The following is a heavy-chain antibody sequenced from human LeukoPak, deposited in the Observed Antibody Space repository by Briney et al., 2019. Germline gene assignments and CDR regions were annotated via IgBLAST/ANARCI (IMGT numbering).Heavy chain of an antibody. Sequence: GGSLRLSCAASGFAFSDYYMSWIRQAPGKGLEWVSYISSSGSTIYYADSVKGRFTISRDNAKNSLYLQMNSLRAEDTAVYYCARGLEMATTPYFDYWGQGTLVTVSS. D-gene: IGHD5-24*01. J-gene: IGHJ4*02. CDR3: ARGLEMATTPYFDY. CDR2: ISSSGSTI. V-gene: IGHV3-11*01. CDR1: GFAFSDYY.